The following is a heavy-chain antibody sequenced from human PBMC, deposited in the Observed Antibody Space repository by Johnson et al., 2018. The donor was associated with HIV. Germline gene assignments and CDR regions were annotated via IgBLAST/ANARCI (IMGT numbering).Heavy chain of an antibody. CDR3: TTDWEYYYGAGKLDAFDM. J-gene: IGHJ3*02. CDR1: GFTFSSYA. V-gene: IGHV3-30*04. D-gene: IGHD3-10*01. CDR2: ISYDGSNK. Sequence: QVQLVESGGGVVQPGRSLRLSCAASGFTFSSYAMHWVRQAPGKGLEWVAVISYDGSNKYYADSVKGRFTISRDNSKNTLYLQMNSLRAEDTAVYYCTTDWEYYYGAGKLDAFDMWGQGTMVTVSS.